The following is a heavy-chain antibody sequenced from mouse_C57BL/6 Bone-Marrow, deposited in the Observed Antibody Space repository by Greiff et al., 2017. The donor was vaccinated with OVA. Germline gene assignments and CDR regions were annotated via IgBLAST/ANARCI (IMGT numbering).Heavy chain of an antibody. J-gene: IGHJ2*01. CDR1: GYAFSSSW. CDR2: IYPGDGDT. V-gene: IGHV1-82*01. Sequence: VQLQQSGPELVKPGASVKISCKASGYAFSSSWMNWVKQRPGKGLEWIGRIYPGDGDTNYNGKFKGKATLTADKSSSPAYMQLSSLTSEDSAVYFCASRGEYYGSSYEGYYFDYWGQGTTLTVSS. D-gene: IGHD1-1*01. CDR3: ASRGEYYGSSYEGYYFDY.